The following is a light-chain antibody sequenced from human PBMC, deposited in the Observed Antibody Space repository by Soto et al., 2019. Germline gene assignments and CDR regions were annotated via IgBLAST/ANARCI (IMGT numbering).Light chain of an antibody. CDR2: GAS. J-gene: IGKJ5*01. CDR3: QQYGSSPPT. CDR1: QSVSSSY. Sequence: ETVLTQPPGTLSLSPGEGATLSCRASQSVSSSYLAWYQQKPGQAPRLLIYGASSRATGIPDRFSGSGSGTDFTLTISRLEPEDFAVYYCQQYGSSPPTFGQGTRLEIK. V-gene: IGKV3-20*01.